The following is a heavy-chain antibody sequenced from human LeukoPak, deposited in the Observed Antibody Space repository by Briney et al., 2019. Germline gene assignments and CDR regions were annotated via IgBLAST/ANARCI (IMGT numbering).Heavy chain of an antibody. Sequence: PSETLSLTCTVSGGSISSYYWSWIRQPPGKGLEWIGYIYYSGSTNYNPSFKSRVTISVDTSKNQFSLKLSSVTAADTAVYYCARDFADTETRTADVYYTDVWGKGTTVTVSS. V-gene: IGHV4-59*12. CDR2: IYYSGST. D-gene: IGHD5-18*01. CDR1: GGSISSYY. CDR3: ARDFADTETRTADVYYTDV. J-gene: IGHJ6*03.